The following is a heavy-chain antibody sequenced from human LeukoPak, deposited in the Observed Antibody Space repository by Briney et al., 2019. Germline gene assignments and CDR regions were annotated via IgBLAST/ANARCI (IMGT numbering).Heavy chain of an antibody. CDR1: GFTFSSYA. CDR2: ISYDGSNK. Sequence: AGGSLRLPCAASGFTFSSYAMHWVRQAPGKGLEWVAVISYDGSNKYYADSVKGRFTISRDNSKNTLYLQMNSLRAEDTAVYYCARDRATVTRVFDYWGQGTLVTVSS. J-gene: IGHJ4*02. V-gene: IGHV3-30-3*01. CDR3: ARDRATVTRVFDY. D-gene: IGHD4-17*01.